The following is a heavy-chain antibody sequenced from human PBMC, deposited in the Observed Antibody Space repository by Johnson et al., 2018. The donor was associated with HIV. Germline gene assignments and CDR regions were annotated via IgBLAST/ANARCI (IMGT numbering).Heavy chain of an antibody. D-gene: IGHD2-21*01. V-gene: IGHV3-66*01. Sequence: VQLVESGGGLVQPGGSLRLSCAASGITVGTNYMSWVRQAPGQGLEWVSVIFSVGDVYYADSVKGRFTISRDNAKNSLYLQMNSLRAEDTALYYCARDLWGVGAFDIWGQGTMVTVSS. J-gene: IGHJ3*02. CDR3: ARDLWGVGAFDI. CDR1: GITVGTNY. CDR2: IFSVGDV.